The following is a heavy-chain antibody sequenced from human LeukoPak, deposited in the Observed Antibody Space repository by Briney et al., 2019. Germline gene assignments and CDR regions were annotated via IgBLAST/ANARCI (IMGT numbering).Heavy chain of an antibody. CDR2: IYSGGST. CDR3: ARLPRGGDYFDY. D-gene: IGHD2-21*01. CDR1: GFTVSSNY. Sequence: GGSLRLSCAASGFTVSSNYMSWVRQAPGKGLQWVSVIYSGGSTYYADSVKGRFTISRDNSKNTLYLQMNSLRAEDTAVYYCARLPRGGDYFDYWGQGTLVTVSS. V-gene: IGHV3-53*01. J-gene: IGHJ4*02.